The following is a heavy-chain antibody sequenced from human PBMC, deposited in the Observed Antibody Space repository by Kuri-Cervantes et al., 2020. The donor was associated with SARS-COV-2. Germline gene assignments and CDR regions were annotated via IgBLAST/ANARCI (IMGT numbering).Heavy chain of an antibody. CDR1: GGSISSSSYY. CDR3: ASEAVAGSLYYYYGMDV. V-gene: IGHV4-39*01. Sequence: SETLSLTCTVSGGSISSSSYYWGWIRQPPGKGLEWIGSIYYSGSTCYNPSLKSRVTISVDTSKNQFSLKLSSVTAADTAVYYCASEAVAGSLYYYYGMDVWGQGTMVTVSS. CDR2: IYYSGST. J-gene: IGHJ6*02. D-gene: IGHD6-19*01.